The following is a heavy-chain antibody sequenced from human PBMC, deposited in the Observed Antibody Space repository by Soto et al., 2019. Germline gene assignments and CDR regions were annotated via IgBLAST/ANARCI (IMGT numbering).Heavy chain of an antibody. V-gene: IGHV1-69*01. Sequence: QVHLVQSGAEVKKTGSSVKVSCQASGSSFRRRSITWVRQAPGQGHEWMGGITPAFGTTNFAQKLQCRVTITADESTSTAFFELSSLRSEDTAGYYCVTWEGLVTYRGFIGPLCYWGQGTLVTVSS. CDR2: ITPAFGTT. CDR1: GSSFRRRS. J-gene: IGHJ4*02. CDR3: VTWEGLVTYRGFIGPLCY. D-gene: IGHD2-21*02.